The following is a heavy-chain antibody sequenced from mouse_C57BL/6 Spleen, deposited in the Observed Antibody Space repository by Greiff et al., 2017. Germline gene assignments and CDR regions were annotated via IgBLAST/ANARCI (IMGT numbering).Heavy chain of an antibody. CDR3: ARDVVGNYFDY. Sequence: EVQLVESGPVLVKPGASVKMSCKASGYTFTDYYMNWVKQSHGKSLEWIGVINPYNGGTSYNQKFKGKATLTVDKSSSTAYMELNSLISEDSAIYYCARDVVGNYFDYWGQGTTLTVSS. J-gene: IGHJ2*01. V-gene: IGHV1-19*01. CDR2: INPYNGGT. CDR1: GYTFTDYY. D-gene: IGHD1-1*01.